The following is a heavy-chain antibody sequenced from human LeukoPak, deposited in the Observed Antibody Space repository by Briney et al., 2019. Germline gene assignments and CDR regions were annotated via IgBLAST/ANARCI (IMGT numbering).Heavy chain of an antibody. CDR2: INPNSGGT. CDR1: GYTFTGYY. CDR3: ARHSSRLWFGEWVRGAFDI. Sequence: ASVKVSCKASGYTFTGYYMHWVRQAPGQGLEWMGWINPNSGGTNYAQKFQGWVTMTRDTSISTAYMELSRLRSGDTAVYYCARHSSRLWFGEWVRGAFDIWGQGTMVTVSS. J-gene: IGHJ3*02. V-gene: IGHV1-2*04. D-gene: IGHD3-10*01.